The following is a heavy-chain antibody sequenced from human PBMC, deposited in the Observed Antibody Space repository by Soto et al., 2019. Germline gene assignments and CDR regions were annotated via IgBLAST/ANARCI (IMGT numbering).Heavy chain of an antibody. Sequence: EVQLVETGGGLIQPGGSLRLSCAASGFTVGTNYMSWVRQAPGKGLEWVSLIYSGGNTYFAASVKGRGTISRDLSTNTLYLQMNSLRADDTAVYYCARDCGYCTVISWGGMDFWGQGTPVTVSS. D-gene: IGHD3-3*01. J-gene: IGHJ6*02. CDR3: ARDCGYCTVISWGGMDF. CDR2: IYSGGNT. CDR1: GFTVGTNY. V-gene: IGHV3-53*02.